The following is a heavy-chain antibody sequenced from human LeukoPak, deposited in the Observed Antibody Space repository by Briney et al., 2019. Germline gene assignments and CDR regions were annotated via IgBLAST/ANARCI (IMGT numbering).Heavy chain of an antibody. J-gene: IGHJ4*02. V-gene: IGHV4-34*01. CDR3: ARGLLAHFYGSSSHDY. Sequence: QPSETLSLTCAVYGGSFSDYYWAWIRQPPGKGLEWIGEINHNGGINYNPSLKGRVTLSLDTSMNHVSLRLTSVTAADTGVYYCARGLLAHFYGSSSHDYWGQGTLVSVSS. CDR2: INHNGGI. D-gene: IGHD3-10*01. CDR1: GGSFSDYY.